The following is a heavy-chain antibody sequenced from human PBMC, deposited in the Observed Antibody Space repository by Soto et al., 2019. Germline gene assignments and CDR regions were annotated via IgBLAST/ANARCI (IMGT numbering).Heavy chain of an antibody. J-gene: IGHJ4*02. V-gene: IGHV4-4*02. CDR2: SHQSGNT. Sequence: QVQLQESGPGLVKPSGTLALTCAVSGVSISRHDWWTWVRQPPGKGLEWIGESHQSGNTNYNSSLESRVTISVDKSKNQFSLNLSSVTVADTAVYYCATRDTSRCYWGQGTLVTVSS. CDR3: ATRDTSRCY. CDR1: GVSISRHDW. D-gene: IGHD6-13*01.